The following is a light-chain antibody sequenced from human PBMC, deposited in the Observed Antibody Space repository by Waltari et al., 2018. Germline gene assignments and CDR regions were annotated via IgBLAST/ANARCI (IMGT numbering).Light chain of an antibody. CDR3: CSYAGRYTNYV. J-gene: IGLJ1*01. V-gene: IGLV2-11*01. CDR1: RSDVGAYDY. CDR2: DVT. Sequence: QSALTQPRSVSGSPGQSVTISCTGTRSDVGAYDYVSWYQQPPGKAPKLIIDDVTERPSGVPDRFSGSKSDNKASLTISGLQADDEADYYCCSYAGRYTNYVFGSGTKVTVL.